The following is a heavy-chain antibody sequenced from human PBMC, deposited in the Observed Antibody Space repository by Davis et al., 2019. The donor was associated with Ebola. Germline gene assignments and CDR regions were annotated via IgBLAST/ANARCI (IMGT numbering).Heavy chain of an antibody. CDR3: ARDTRPCGGDCYDDTLDM. D-gene: IGHD2-21*01. CDR2: THNRGSA. Sequence: PSETLSLTCTVSGVSITTYFWSWIRQPPGKGLEWGGYTHNRGSANSNPSLKSRVTFSIDTSKSQVSLKLTSVTAADTAVYYCARDTRPCGGDCYDDTLDMWGQGTMVIVSS. CDR1: GVSITTYF. J-gene: IGHJ3*02. V-gene: IGHV4-59*12.